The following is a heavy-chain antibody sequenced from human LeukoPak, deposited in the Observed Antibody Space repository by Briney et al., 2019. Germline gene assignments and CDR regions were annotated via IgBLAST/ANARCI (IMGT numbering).Heavy chain of an antibody. J-gene: IGHJ6*03. D-gene: IGHD3-22*01. CDR1: GYSFTSYW. Sequence: GESLKSSCKGSGYSFTSYWIGWVRQMPGKGLEWMGIIYPGDSDTRYSPSFQGQVTISADKSISTAYLQWSSLKASDTAMYYCARIYDSSGYYYYYYYYMDVWGKGTTVTVSS. V-gene: IGHV5-51*01. CDR3: ARIYDSSGYYYYYYYYMDV. CDR2: IYPGDSDT.